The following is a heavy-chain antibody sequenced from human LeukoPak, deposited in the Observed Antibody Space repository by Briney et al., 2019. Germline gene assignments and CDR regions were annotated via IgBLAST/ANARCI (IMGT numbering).Heavy chain of an antibody. Sequence: TSETLSLNCTVSGGSISSGSHYWGWIRQPPGKGLVWIGYIYDSGSTYYNPSLRSRITISADTSKNQFSLKLNSVTAADTAVYYCARTDNSGYYSVYWGQGTLVTVSS. J-gene: IGHJ4*02. D-gene: IGHD3-22*01. V-gene: IGHV4-31*03. CDR1: GGSISSGSHY. CDR3: ARTDNSGYYSVY. CDR2: IYDSGST.